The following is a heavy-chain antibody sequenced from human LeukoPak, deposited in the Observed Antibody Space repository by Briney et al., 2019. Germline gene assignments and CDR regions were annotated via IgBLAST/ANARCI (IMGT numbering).Heavy chain of an antibody. CDR2: IIPIFGTA. CDR3: ARERAHHDAFDI. J-gene: IGHJ3*02. Sequence: SVKVSCKASGGTFSSYAISWVRQAPGQGLEWMGGIIPIFGTANYAQKFQGRVTITADESTSTAYMELSSLRSEDTAVYYCARERAHHDAFDIWGQGTMVTVSS. CDR1: GGTFSSYA. V-gene: IGHV1-69*13.